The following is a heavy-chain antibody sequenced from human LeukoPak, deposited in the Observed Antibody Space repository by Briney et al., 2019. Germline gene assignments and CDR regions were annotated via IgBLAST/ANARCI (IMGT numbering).Heavy chain of an antibody. V-gene: IGHV4-39*01. Sequence: SETLSLTCTVSGGSISSNNYFWGWIRQPPGKGLEWIGSIYDSGSTYYNPSLKSRVTISVDTSKNQFSLKLNSVTAADTALYYCQSRFLEWLLDYWGQGTLVTVSS. CDR1: GGSISSNNYF. D-gene: IGHD3-3*01. J-gene: IGHJ4*02. CDR2: IYDSGST. CDR3: QSRFLEWLLDY.